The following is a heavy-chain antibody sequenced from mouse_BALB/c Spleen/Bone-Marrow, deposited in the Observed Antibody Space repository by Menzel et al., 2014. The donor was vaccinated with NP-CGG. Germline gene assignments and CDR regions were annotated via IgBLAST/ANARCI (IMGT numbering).Heavy chain of an antibody. CDR1: GFDFSRYR. J-gene: IGHJ4*01. Sequence: EVKVVESGGGLVQPGGSLKLSCAASGFDFSRYRMSWVRQAPGKGLEWIGEISPDSSTINYTPSLKDKFIISRDNAKNTLYLQMSKVRSEDTALYYCAREGYGLGSLGGGVDYWGQGTSVTVSS. D-gene: IGHD1-1*02. V-gene: IGHV4-1*02. CDR2: ISPDSSTI. CDR3: AREGYGLGSLGGGVDY.